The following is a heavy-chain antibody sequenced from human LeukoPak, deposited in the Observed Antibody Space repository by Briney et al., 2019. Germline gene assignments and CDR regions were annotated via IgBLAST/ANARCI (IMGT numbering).Heavy chain of an antibody. CDR2: IYTSGST. J-gene: IGHJ3*02. V-gene: IGHV4-4*07. CDR3: ARIRGYCSSTSCHDAFDI. CDR1: GGSISRYY. Sequence: SQTLSLTCTLAGGSISRYYWGWIRQPAGEGLEWIGRIYTSGSTNYNPSLKSRVTMSVDTSKNQFSLKLSSVTAADTAVYYCARIRGYCSSTSCHDAFDIWGQGTMVTVSS. D-gene: IGHD2-2*01.